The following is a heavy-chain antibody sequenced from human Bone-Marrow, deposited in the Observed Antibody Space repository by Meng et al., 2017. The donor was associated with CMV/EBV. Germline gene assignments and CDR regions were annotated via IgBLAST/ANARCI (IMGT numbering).Heavy chain of an antibody. CDR3: ASHGSMQPNYAMDV. V-gene: IGHV1-18*01. CDR2: ISAYNGNT. D-gene: IGHD6-13*01. CDR1: GYTFPSYA. Sequence: ASVKVSCKASGYTFPSYAISWVRQAPGQGLEWMGWISAYNGNTKFAQNLQGRVTMTRDTSTSTPYMELRSLRSDDTAVYYCASHGSMQPNYAMDVWGQGTTVTVSS. J-gene: IGHJ6*02.